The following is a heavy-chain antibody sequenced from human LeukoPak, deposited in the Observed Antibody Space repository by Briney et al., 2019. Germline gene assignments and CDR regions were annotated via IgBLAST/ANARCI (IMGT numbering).Heavy chain of an antibody. V-gene: IGHV4-61*02. D-gene: IGHD3-10*01. CDR2: IYTRGST. Sequence: SQTLSLTCNVSGGSISSGRYYWSWIRQPAGKGLEWIGRIYTRGSTNYNPSLKSRVTMSVDTSKNQFSLKLSSVTAADTAVYYCATDGMVRGPDAWFDSWGQGTLVTVSS. J-gene: IGHJ5*01. CDR1: GGSISSGRYY. CDR3: ATDGMVRGPDAWFDS.